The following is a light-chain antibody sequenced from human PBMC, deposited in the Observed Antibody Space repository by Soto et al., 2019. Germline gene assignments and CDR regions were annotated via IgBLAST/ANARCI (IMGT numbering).Light chain of an antibody. CDR2: GAS. CDR3: QQYASSPST. V-gene: IGKV3-20*01. CDR1: QTVTSNY. J-gene: IGKJ1*01. Sequence: EIVLTQSTGTLSLSPGERATLSCRASQTVTSNYLAWYQRKPGQAPRLLIYGASSRATDIPDRFSGSGSGTDFTLTCTRLEPEDFAVYFCQQYASSPSTFGQGTKVEIK.